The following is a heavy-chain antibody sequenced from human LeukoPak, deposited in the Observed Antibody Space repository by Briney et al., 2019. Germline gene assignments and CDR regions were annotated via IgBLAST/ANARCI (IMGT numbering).Heavy chain of an antibody. CDR1: GYTFTGYY. J-gene: IGHJ3*02. CDR2: INPNSGGT. V-gene: IGHV1-2*02. D-gene: IGHD2-2*01. Sequence: ASVKVSCKASGYTFTGYYMHWVRQAPGQGLEWMGWINPNSGGTNYAQKFQGRVTMTRDTSISTAYMELSRLRSDDTAVYYCARFRVEGCCSSTSCRHYAFDIWGQGTMVTVSS. CDR3: ARFRVEGCCSSTSCRHYAFDI.